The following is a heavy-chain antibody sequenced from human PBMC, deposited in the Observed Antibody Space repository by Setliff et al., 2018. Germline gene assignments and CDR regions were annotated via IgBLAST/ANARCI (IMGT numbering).Heavy chain of an antibody. CDR1: GGTFRSDG. CDR2: INPGGLSS. D-gene: IGHD6-25*01. V-gene: IGHV1-46*01. Sequence: ASVKVSCKASGGTFRSDGFNWVRQAPGQGLEWMGIINPGGLSSSSTQKFEGRVTMTRDTSTSTVYMELNSLTSDDTAVYYCARAGLAAAGRKGVFDHLGQGTLVTVS. CDR3: ARAGLAAAGRKGVFDH. J-gene: IGHJ4*02.